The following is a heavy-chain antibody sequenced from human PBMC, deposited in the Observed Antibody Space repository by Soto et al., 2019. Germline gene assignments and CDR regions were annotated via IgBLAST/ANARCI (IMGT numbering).Heavy chain of an antibody. V-gene: IGHV3-30-3*01. CDR2: ISYDGSNK. CDR1: GFTFSSYA. Sequence: QVQLVESGGGVVQPGRSLRLSCAASGFTFSSYAMHWVRQAPGKGLEWVAVISYDGSNKYYADSVKGRFTISRDNSKNTLYLQMNSLRAEDTAVYYCARDGPLYEDYGMDVW. J-gene: IGHJ6*01. D-gene: IGHD5-12*01. CDR3: ARDGPLYEDYGMDV.